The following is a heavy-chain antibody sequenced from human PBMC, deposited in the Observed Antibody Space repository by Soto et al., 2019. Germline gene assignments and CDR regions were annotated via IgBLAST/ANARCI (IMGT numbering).Heavy chain of an antibody. CDR1: GYTFTDYF. CDR2: INPNSGGT. D-gene: IGHD1-1*01. J-gene: IGHJ4*02. Sequence: QVQLVQSGAEVKKPGASVKVSCKASGYTFTDYFFHWVRQAPGQGLEWMGWINPNSGGTDSAQKFQGCVTMTRDTSISTAYPALNRPRSDDTAVYCCASSLRMEIQCDFDYWGQGTLVTVSS. V-gene: IGHV1-2*04. CDR3: ASSLRMEIQCDFDY.